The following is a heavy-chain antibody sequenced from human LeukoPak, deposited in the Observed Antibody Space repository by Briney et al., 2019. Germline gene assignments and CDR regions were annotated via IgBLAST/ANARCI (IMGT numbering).Heavy chain of an antibody. J-gene: IGHJ1*01. Sequence: GGSLRLSCAASGFSFNNTWMSWVRQAPGKGLEWVGRIISKTDGGTTNYAAPVIGRFTISREDSKTTMYLQMNSLKIEDTAVYYCVIYAPVGQYFQHWGQGTPVTVSS. CDR3: VIYAPVGQYFQH. CDR2: IISKTDGGTT. V-gene: IGHV3-15*01. D-gene: IGHD1-26*01. CDR1: GFSFNNTW.